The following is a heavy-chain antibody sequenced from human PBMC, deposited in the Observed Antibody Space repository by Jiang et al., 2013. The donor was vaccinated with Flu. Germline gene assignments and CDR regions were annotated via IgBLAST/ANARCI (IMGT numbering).Heavy chain of an antibody. D-gene: IGHD3-10*01. CDR1: GYTFTSYG. V-gene: IGHV1-3*01. CDR3: ARANYYGSGSYPY. CDR2: IDVGKDNT. Sequence: SGAEVKKPGASVKVSCKASGYTFTSYGMHWVRQAPGQRLEWMGWIDVGKDNTKYSQKFQNRVTITRDTSASTAYMELSSLRSEDTAVYYCARANYYGSGSYPYWGQGTLVTVSS. J-gene: IGHJ4*02.